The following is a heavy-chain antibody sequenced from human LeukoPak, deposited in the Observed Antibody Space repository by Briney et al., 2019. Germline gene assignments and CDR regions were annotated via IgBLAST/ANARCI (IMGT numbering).Heavy chain of an antibody. CDR3: ARGRAVRGVKRYYYMDV. CDR2: IYYSGST. D-gene: IGHD3-10*01. V-gene: IGHV4-39*07. J-gene: IGHJ6*03. CDR1: GGSISSSSYY. Sequence: SETLSLTCSVSGGSISSSSYYWGWIRQPPGKGLEWIGSIYYSGSTYYNPSLKSRVAISVDTSKNQFSLKLSSVTAADTAVYYCARGRAVRGVKRYYYMDVWGKGTTVTVSS.